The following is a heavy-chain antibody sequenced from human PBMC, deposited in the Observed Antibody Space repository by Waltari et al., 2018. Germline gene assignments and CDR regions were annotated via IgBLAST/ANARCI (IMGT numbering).Heavy chain of an antibody. D-gene: IGHD2-2*01. CDR2: ISGSGDAT. Sequence: EVQLLESGGGLVQPGGSLRLSCAASGFPFSSYAMSWVRQAPGKGLEWVSAISGSGDATYYADSVKGRFTMSRDNSNNRLYLQMNSLRAEDTAIYYCAKDKAAIVYWFYPWGQGTLVTVSS. J-gene: IGHJ5*02. V-gene: IGHV3-23*01. CDR1: GFPFSSYA. CDR3: AKDKAAIVYWFYP.